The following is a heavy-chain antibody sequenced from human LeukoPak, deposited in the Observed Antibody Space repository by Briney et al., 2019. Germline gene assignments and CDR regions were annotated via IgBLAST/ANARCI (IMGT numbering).Heavy chain of an antibody. CDR1: GYTFTGYY. Sequence: ASVKVSCKASGYTFTGYYMHWLRQAPGQGLEWMGWMNPNSGNTGYAQKFQGRVTMTRNTSISTAYMELSSLRSEDPAVYYCARVTAIYCSGGSCYLRYWGQGTLVTVSS. CDR2: MNPNSGNT. V-gene: IGHV1-8*02. J-gene: IGHJ4*02. CDR3: ARVTAIYCSGGSCYLRY. D-gene: IGHD2-15*01.